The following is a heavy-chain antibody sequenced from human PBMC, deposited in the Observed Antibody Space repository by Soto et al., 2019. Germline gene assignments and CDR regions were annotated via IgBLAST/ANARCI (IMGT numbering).Heavy chain of an antibody. D-gene: IGHD3-9*01. V-gene: IGHV3-33*01. CDR3: ARDGRALRYFDWSYGMDV. CDR1: GFTFSSYG. CDR2: IWYDGSNK. J-gene: IGHJ6*02. Sequence: GGSLRLSCAASGFTFSSYGMHWVRQAPGKGLVWVAFIWYDGSNKYYADSVKGRFTISRDNSKNTLYLQMNSLRAEDTAVYYCARDGRALRYFDWSYGMDVWGQGTTVTVSS.